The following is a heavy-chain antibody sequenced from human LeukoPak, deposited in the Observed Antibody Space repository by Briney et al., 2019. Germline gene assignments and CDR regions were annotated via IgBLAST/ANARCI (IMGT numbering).Heavy chain of an antibody. D-gene: IGHD1-26*01. CDR3: ARIVGATDQYFDY. CDR2: INHSGST. V-gene: IGHV4-34*01. J-gene: IGHJ4*02. Sequence: SETLSLTCAVYGGSFSGYYWSWICQPPGKGLEWIGEINHSGSTNYNPSLKSRVTISVDTSKNQFSLKLSSVTAADTAVYYCARIVGATDQYFDYWGQGTLVTVSS. CDR1: GGSFSGYY.